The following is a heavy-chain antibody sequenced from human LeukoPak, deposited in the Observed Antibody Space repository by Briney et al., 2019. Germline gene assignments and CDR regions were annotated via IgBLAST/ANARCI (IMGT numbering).Heavy chain of an antibody. CDR3: ARDASDTLTDFDY. D-gene: IGHD5-18*01. Sequence: SETLSLTCTVSSGSINYYYWSWIRQPAGKGLEWIGRIYTSGSTNYNPSLKSRVTMSVDTSQNQFSLRLSSVTAADTAVYYCARDASDTLTDFDYWGQGTLVTVSS. V-gene: IGHV4-4*07. CDR1: SGSINYYY. CDR2: IYTSGST. J-gene: IGHJ4*02.